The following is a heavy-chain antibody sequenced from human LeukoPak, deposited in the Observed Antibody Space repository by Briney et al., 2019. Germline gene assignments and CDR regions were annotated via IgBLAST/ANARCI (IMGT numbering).Heavy chain of an antibody. J-gene: IGHJ6*03. CDR3: ARDGFDIVVVPAAPMRYYYYMDV. CDR1: GGSISSGSYY. D-gene: IGHD2-2*01. V-gene: IGHV4-61*02. Sequence: SETLSLTCTVSGGSISSGSYYWSWIRQPAGKGLEWIGRIYTSGSTNYNPSLKSRVTISVDTSKNQFSLKLSSVTAADTAVYYCARDGFDIVVVPAAPMRYYYYMDVWGKGTTVTVSS. CDR2: IYTSGST.